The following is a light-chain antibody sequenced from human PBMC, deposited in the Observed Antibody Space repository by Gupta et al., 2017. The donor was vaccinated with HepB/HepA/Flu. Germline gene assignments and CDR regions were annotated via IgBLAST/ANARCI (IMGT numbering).Light chain of an antibody. CDR2: SAT. J-gene: IGKJ1*01. CDR3: QQYGSSPQT. CDR1: QSVSDNY. Sequence: EIVLTQSPGTLSLSQGERATLSCRASQSVSDNYLAWYQQKPGQAPRLLIYSATSRATGIPDRISGSGSGTDFILTISRLEPEDFAVYYCQQYGSSPQTFGQGTKVEIK. V-gene: IGKV3-20*01.